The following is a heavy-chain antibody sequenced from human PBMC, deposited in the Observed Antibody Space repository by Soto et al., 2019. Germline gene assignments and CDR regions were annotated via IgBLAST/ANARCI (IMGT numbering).Heavy chain of an antibody. V-gene: IGHV3-21*01. CDR1: GFTFSSYT. CDR2: IRGYSSDV. CDR3: ASEYSSSWSHYFDY. Sequence: PGGSLRLSCAASGFTFSSYTMTWVRQAPGKGLEWVSSIRGYSSDVYYADSVKGRFTISRDNAQNSLFLQMNSLRAEDTAIYYCASEYSSSWSHYFDYWGQGILVTVSS. J-gene: IGHJ4*02. D-gene: IGHD6-13*01.